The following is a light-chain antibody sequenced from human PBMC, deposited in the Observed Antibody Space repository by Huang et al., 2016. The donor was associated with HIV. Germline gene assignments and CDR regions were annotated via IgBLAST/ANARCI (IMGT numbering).Light chain of an antibody. CDR3: QQYGSSPRT. CDR1: QSLSSSY. V-gene: IGKV3-20*01. J-gene: IGKJ1*01. Sequence: DIVLTQSPGTLSLSPGERATLSCRASQSLSSSYLAWYQQKPGQAPRLLIFGASSRATGIPDRVSGSGSGTDFTLTISRLEPGDFAVYYCQQYGSSPRTFGQGTKVEIK. CDR2: GAS.